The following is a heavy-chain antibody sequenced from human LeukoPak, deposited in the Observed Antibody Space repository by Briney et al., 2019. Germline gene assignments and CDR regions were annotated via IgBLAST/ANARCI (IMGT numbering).Heavy chain of an antibody. V-gene: IGHV3-30-3*01. Sequence: PGRSLRLSCAASGFTFSSYAMHWVRQAPGKGLEWVAVISYDGSNKYYADSVNGLFTISRDNSKNTLYLQMNSLRAEDTAVYYCARGRVRGGDYFDYWGQGTLVTVSS. J-gene: IGHJ4*02. CDR2: ISYDGSNK. CDR3: ARGRVRGGDYFDY. CDR1: GFTFSSYA. D-gene: IGHD3-16*01.